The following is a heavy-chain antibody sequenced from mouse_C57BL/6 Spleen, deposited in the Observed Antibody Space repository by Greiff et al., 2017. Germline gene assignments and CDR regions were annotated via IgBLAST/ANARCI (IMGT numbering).Heavy chain of an antibody. Sequence: EVMLVESGGGLVKPGGSLKLSCAASGFTFSDYGMHWVRQAPEKGLEWVAYISSGSSTIYYADTVKGRFTISRDNAKNTLFLQMTSLRSEDTAMYYCARPDYYGNYWDYWGQGTTLTVSS. CDR1: GFTFSDYG. D-gene: IGHD2-1*01. CDR2: ISSGSSTI. V-gene: IGHV5-17*01. J-gene: IGHJ2*01. CDR3: ARPDYYGNYWDY.